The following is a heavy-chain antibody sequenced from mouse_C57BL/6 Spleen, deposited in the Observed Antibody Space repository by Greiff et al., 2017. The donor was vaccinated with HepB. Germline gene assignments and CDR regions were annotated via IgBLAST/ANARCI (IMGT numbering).Heavy chain of an antibody. J-gene: IGHJ2*01. V-gene: IGHV1-69*01. D-gene: IGHD2-4*01. CDR3: ALIYYDYALDD. CDR2: IDPSDSYT. Sequence: QVQLQQPGAELVMPGASVKLSCKASGYTFTSYWMHWVKQRPGQGLEWIGEIDPSDSYTNYNQKFKGKSTLTVDKSSSTAYMQLSSLTSEDSAVYYCALIYYDYALDDWGQGTTLTVSS. CDR1: GYTFTSYW.